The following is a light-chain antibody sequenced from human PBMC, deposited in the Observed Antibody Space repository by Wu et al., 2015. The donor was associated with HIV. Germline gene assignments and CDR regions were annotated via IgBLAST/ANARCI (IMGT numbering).Light chain of an antibody. Sequence: EIVMTQSPATLSVSPGGRVTLSCRASQIIATNLAWYQQKPGQPPRLLIYDASTRATGFPARLSGGGSGTEFTLTINTLQSGDVAVYYCQQYNDWPQTFGQGDQGG. CDR1: QIIATN. CDR3: QQYNDWPQT. V-gene: IGKV3-15*01. J-gene: IGKJ1*01. CDR2: DAS.